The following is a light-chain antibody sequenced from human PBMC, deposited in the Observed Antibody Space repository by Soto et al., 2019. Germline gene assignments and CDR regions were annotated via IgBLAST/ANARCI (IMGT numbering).Light chain of an antibody. V-gene: IGKV1-5*01. CDR2: DAS. Sequence: DIQMTQSPSTLSASVGDRVTITCRASQTITTWLAWYRQKPGKAPKLLIYDASTLASGVPPRFSGGGFGTEFTLNISSLQPEDSAMYYCQHYNTYSKAFGPGTKVDIK. CDR3: QHYNTYSKA. J-gene: IGKJ3*01. CDR1: QTITTW.